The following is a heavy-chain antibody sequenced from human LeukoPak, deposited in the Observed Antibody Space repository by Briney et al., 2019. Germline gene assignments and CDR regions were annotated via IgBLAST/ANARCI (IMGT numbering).Heavy chain of an antibody. J-gene: IGHJ4*02. V-gene: IGHV3-21*01. CDR3: ARDLAYGDDGL. CDR1: GFTLSNYS. Sequence: GGSLRLSCAASGFTLSNYSMNWVRQAPGKGLEWVAFISSSSSYIFYADSLEGRFTISRDNAKNSLYLQMNSLRADDTAVYYCARDLAYGDDGLWGQGTLVTVSS. D-gene: IGHD4-17*01. CDR2: ISSSSSYI.